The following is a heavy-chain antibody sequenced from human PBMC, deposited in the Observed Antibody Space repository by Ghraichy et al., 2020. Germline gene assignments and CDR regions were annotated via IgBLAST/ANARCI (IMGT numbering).Heavy chain of an antibody. CDR3: ARDLYQLSSSWYGY. D-gene: IGHD6-13*01. V-gene: IGHV1-2*02. Sequence: ASAKVSCKASGYTFTGYYMHWVRQAPGQGLEWMGWINPNSGGTNYAQKFQGRVTMTRDTSISTAYMELSRLRSDDTAVYYCARDLYQLSSSWYGYWGQGTLVTVSS. CDR1: GYTFTGYY. J-gene: IGHJ4*02. CDR2: INPNSGGT.